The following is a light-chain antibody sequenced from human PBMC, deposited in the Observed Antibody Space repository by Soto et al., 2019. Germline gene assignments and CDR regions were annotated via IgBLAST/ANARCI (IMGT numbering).Light chain of an antibody. CDR2: AAS. Sequence: DIQMTQSPSSLSASVGDRVTITCRASQSISNYLAWYQQKPGKVPKLLIYAASTVQSGVPSRFSGSGSGTDFTLTISSLQPEDVATYYCQKYNSAPWTFGQGTKVEIK. V-gene: IGKV1-27*01. CDR3: QKYNSAPWT. CDR1: QSISNY. J-gene: IGKJ1*01.